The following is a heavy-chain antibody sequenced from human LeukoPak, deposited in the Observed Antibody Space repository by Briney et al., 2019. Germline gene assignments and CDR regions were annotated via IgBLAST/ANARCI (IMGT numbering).Heavy chain of an antibody. Sequence: PSETLSLTCTVSGGSISSGGYYWSWIRQPPGKGLEWIGYIYHSGSTYYNPSLKSRVTISVDTSKNQFSLKLSSVTAADTAVYYCARSSGWYGGYFDYWGQGTLVTVSS. V-gene: IGHV4-30-2*02. CDR3: ARSSGWYGGYFDY. D-gene: IGHD6-19*01. CDR2: IYHSGST. CDR1: GGSISSGGYY. J-gene: IGHJ4*02.